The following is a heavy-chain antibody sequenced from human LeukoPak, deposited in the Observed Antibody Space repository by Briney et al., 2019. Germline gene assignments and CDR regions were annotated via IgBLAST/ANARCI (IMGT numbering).Heavy chain of an antibody. J-gene: IGHJ4*02. D-gene: IGHD2-15*01. CDR3: AKGGKDTPVHY. CDR2: ISGSGGGT. V-gene: IGHV3-23*01. CDR1: GFTFSSYA. Sequence: GGSLRLSCAASGFTFSSYAMSWVRQAPGKGLEWVSAISGSGGGTYYADSVKGRFTISRDNSKNTLYLQMNSLRAEDTAVYYCAKGGKDTPVHYWGQGTLVTVSS.